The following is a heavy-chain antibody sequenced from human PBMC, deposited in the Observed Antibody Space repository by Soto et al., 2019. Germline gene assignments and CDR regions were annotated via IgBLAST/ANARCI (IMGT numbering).Heavy chain of an antibody. CDR1: GFSFSNYA. J-gene: IGHJ4*02. CDR3: AKESMPEHYGDTLFDH. CDR2: FSAGGRA. V-gene: IGHV3-23*01. Sequence: GQLLESGGGLVQPGWSLRLSCEASGFSFSNYALSWVRQAPGKGLEWVSTFSAGGRAYYADSVKGRFTIAKDFSKNTLHLQTNSLRAEDTAVYFCAKESMPEHYGDTLFDHWGQGTRVTVYS. D-gene: IGHD4-17*01.